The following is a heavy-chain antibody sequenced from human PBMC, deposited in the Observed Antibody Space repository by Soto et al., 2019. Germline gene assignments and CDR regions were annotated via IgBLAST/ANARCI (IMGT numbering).Heavy chain of an antibody. V-gene: IGHV1-69*06. CDR3: ARKPILRCLENYYQGGEDL. CDR2: IIPIFGTA. J-gene: IGHJ6*02. Sequence: SVQVSCKASGGTFSSYAISWVRQAPGQGLEWMGGIIPIFGTANYAQKFQGRVTITADKSTSTAYMELSSLRSEDAAVYYCARKPILRCLENYYQGGEDLWGQG. CDR1: GGTFSSYA. D-gene: IGHD3-3*01.